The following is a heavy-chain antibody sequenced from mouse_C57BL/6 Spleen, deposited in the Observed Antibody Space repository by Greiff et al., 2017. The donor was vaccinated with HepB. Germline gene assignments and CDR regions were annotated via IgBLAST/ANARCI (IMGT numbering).Heavy chain of an antibody. CDR3: ARDALMDY. Sequence: EVKLMESGGGLVQSGRSLRLSCATSGFTFSDFYMEWVRQAPGKGLEWIAASRNKANDYTTEYSASVKGRFIVSRDTSQSMLYLQMNALRAEDTAIYYCARDALMDYWGQGTSVTVSS. V-gene: IGHV7-1*01. J-gene: IGHJ4*01. CDR2: SRNKANDYTT. CDR1: GFTFSDFY.